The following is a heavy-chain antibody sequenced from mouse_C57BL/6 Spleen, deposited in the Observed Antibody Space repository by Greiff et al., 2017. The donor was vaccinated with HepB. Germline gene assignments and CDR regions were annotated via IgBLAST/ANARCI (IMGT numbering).Heavy chain of an antibody. CDR2: IWSGGST. CDR3: ARKKAGWGYAMDY. J-gene: IGHJ4*01. Sequence: VKLMESGPGLVQPSQSLSITCTVSGFSLTSYGIHWVRQSPGKGLEWLGVIWSGGSTDYNAAFISRLSISKDNSKSQVFFKMNSLQADDTAIYYCARKKAGWGYAMDYWGQGTSVTVSS. CDR1: GFSLTSYG. V-gene: IGHV2-2*01.